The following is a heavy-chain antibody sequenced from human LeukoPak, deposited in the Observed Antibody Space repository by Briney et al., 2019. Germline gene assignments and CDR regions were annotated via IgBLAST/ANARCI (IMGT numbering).Heavy chain of an antibody. V-gene: IGHV3-21*01. CDR1: GFTFSKYA. J-gene: IGHJ3*02. CDR2: ISSSTLKI. CDR3: ARDRRVKIAAAGPHDAFDI. D-gene: IGHD6-13*01. Sequence: KTGGSLRLSCAASGFTFSKYAMTWVRQAPGKGLEWVSAISSSTLKIYYADSVKGRFTISRDNAKNSLYLQMNSLRAEDTAVYYCARDRRVKIAAAGPHDAFDIWGQGTMVTVSS.